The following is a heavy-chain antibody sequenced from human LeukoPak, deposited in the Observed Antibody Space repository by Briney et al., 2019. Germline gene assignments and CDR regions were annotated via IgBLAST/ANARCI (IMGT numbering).Heavy chain of an antibody. CDR3: ARVPAVAGLYTFDY. V-gene: IGHV1-2*02. J-gene: IGHJ4*02. CDR2: INPNSGGT. Sequence: GASVKVSCKASGYTFTGYYMHWVRQAPGQGLEWMGWINPNSGGTNYAQKFQGRVTMTRDTSISTAYMELSRLRSDDTAVYYCARVPAVAGLYTFDYWGQGTLVTVSS. D-gene: IGHD6-19*01. CDR1: GYTFTGYY.